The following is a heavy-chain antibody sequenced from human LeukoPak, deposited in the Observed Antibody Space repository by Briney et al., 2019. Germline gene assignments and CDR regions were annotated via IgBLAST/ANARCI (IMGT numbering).Heavy chain of an antibody. CDR1: GFTFSSYG. J-gene: IGHJ3*02. V-gene: IGHV3-30*02. D-gene: IGHD2-2*01. Sequence: GGSLRLSCAASGFTFSSYGMHWVRQAPGKGLEWVALIRYDGSNQYYADSVKGRFTISRDNFKNTLYVQMNSLRAEDTAVYYCATLVPAASDAFDIWGQGTMVTVSS. CDR3: ATLVPAASDAFDI. CDR2: IRYDGSNQ.